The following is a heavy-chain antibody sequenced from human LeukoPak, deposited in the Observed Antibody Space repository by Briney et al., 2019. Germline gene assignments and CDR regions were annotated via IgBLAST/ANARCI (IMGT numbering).Heavy chain of an antibody. Sequence: GGSLRLSCAASGFTFSGSAIHWVRQASGKGLERVGRIRSKANTYATAYAASVQGRFTISRDDSKNTAYLQMNSLKAEDTAVYYCTSRGGNSDYWGQGTLVTVSS. D-gene: IGHD2-15*01. CDR2: IRSKANTYAT. CDR1: GFTFSGSA. CDR3: TSRGGNSDY. V-gene: IGHV3-73*01. J-gene: IGHJ4*02.